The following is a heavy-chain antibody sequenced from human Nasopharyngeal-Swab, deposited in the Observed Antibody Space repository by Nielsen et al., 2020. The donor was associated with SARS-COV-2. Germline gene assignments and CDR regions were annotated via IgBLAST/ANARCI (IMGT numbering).Heavy chain of an antibody. CDR1: GFTFSSYA. CDR2: ISGSGGST. V-gene: IGHV3-23*01. Sequence: GESLKISCAASGFTFSSYAMSWVRQAPGKGLEWVSAISGSGGSTYYADSVKGRFTISRDNAKNSLYLQMNSLRAEDTALYYCAKAYSSGWSVVWFDPWGQGTLVTVSS. J-gene: IGHJ5*02. CDR3: AKAYSSGWSVVWFDP. D-gene: IGHD6-19*01.